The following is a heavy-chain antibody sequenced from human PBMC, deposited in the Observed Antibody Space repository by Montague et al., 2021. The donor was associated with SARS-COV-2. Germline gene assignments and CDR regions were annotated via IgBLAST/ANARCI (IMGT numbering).Heavy chain of an antibody. J-gene: IGHJ6*02. V-gene: IGHV4-59*08. Sequence: SETLSLTCTVSGGSISSYYWSWIRQPPGKGLEWIGYIYYSGSTNYNPSLKSRVTISVDTSKNQFSLKLSSVTAADTAVYYCARHPIGSFPPYGMDVWGQGTTVTVSS. CDR3: ARHPIGSFPPYGMDV. D-gene: IGHD2-15*01. CDR1: GGSISSYY. CDR2: IYYSGST.